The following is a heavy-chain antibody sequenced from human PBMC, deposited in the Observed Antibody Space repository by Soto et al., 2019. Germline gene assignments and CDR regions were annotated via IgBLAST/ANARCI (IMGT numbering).Heavy chain of an antibody. V-gene: IGHV1-46*01. D-gene: IGHD3-10*01. CDR1: GYTFTDYY. CDR3: GRAEANGVFVY. J-gene: IGHJ4*02. Sequence: QVQLVQSGAEVKMPGASVRVSCRTSGYTFTDYYIHWVRQAPGQGLEWMGIINPSGAATTYTQRFQGRVTMTSDTSTSTVFMVLSSLRSEDTAVYYCGRAEANGVFVYWGKGTLGTVSS. CDR2: INPSGAAT.